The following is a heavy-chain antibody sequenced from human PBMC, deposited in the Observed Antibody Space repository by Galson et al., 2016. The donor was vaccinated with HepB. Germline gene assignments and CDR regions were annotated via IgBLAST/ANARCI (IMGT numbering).Heavy chain of an antibody. Sequence: CAISGDSVSSNFSAWNWIRQSPSRGLEWLRRTNYRSKWYNDYAVSVKSRITIKPDTSKNQFSLQVKSVTPEDTAVCYYSKTRNDYVGGGLFYVMDVWGQGTTVTVSS. V-gene: IGHV6-1*01. J-gene: IGHJ6*02. CDR3: SKTRNDYVGGGLFYVMDV. CDR1: GDSVSSNFSA. D-gene: IGHD3-16*01. CDR2: TNYRSKWYN.